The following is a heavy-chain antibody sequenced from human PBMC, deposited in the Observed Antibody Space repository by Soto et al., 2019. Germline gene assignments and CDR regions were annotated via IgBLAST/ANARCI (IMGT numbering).Heavy chain of an antibody. V-gene: IGHV3-33*01. CDR3: ARDQGEIVAAPIENNGLSNRLDA. CDR2: IWCDGANK. CDR1: GFIFRNYG. J-gene: IGHJ5*02. D-gene: IGHD5-12*01. Sequence: QVKVVESGGGVDQPGRSLTLSCAASGFIFRNYGMHWVRQAPGKGLEWLAAIWCDGANKHYADSVKGRFSTSRDNSKNTVYLQINSLRAEDTAVYYCARDQGEIVAAPIENNGLSNRLDAWGQGTLVTVSS.